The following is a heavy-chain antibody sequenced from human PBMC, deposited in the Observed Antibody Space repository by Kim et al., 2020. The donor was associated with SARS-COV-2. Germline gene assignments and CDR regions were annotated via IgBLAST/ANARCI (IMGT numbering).Heavy chain of an antibody. CDR3: ARVCSGSYCPLGSSYYYYGMDV. V-gene: IGHV4-34*01. J-gene: IGHJ6*02. Sequence: SETLSLTCAVYGGSFSGYYWSWIRQPPGKGLEWIGEINHSGSTNYNPSLKSRVTISVDTSKNQFSLKLSSVTAADTAVYYCARVCSGSYCPLGSSYYYYGMDVWGQGTTVTVSS. D-gene: IGHD3-10*02. CDR2: INHSGST. CDR1: GGSFSGYY.